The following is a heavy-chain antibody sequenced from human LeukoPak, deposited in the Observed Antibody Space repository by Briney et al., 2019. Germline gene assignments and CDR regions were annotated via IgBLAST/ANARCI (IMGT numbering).Heavy chain of an antibody. Sequence: VASVKVSCKVSGYTLTELFMHWVRQAPGKGLEWMGGFDPEDGETIYAQKFQGRVTMTEDTSTDTAYMELSSLRSEDTAVYYCATRGVTVARGCRWFAPWGQGTLGPVSS. CDR2: FDPEDGET. J-gene: IGHJ5*02. CDR3: ATRGVTVARGCRWFAP. D-gene: IGHD6-19*01. CDR1: GYTLTELF. V-gene: IGHV1-24*01.